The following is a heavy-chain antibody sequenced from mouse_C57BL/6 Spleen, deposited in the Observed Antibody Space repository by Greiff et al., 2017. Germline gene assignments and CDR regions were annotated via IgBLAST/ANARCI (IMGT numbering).Heavy chain of an antibody. Sequence: QVQLQQPGAELVKPGASVKLSCKASGYTFTSYWMHWVKQRPGQGLEWIGMIHPNSGSTNYNEKFKSKATLTVDKSSSTAYMQLSSLTSEYSAVYYCARRGYGSSSYWYFDVWGTGTTVTVSS. CDR2: IHPNSGST. D-gene: IGHD1-1*01. J-gene: IGHJ1*03. CDR3: ARRGYGSSSYWYFDV. CDR1: GYTFTSYW. V-gene: IGHV1-64*01.